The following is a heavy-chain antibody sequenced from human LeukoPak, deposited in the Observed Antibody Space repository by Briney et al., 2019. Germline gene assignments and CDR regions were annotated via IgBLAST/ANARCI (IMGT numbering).Heavy chain of an antibody. V-gene: IGHV1-18*01. CDR3: ARDNRLGTTGMTGGWFDP. CDR1: GYTFTSYG. J-gene: IGHJ5*02. D-gene: IGHD1-1*01. CDR2: ISAYNGNT. Sequence: GASVKVSCKASGYTFTSYGISWVRQAPGQGLEWMGWISAYNGNTNYAQKLQGRVTMTTDTSTSTAYMELRSLRSDDTAVYYCARDNRLGTTGMTGGWFDPWGQGTLVTVSS.